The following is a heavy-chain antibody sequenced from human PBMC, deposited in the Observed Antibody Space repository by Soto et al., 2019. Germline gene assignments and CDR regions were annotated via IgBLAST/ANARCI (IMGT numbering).Heavy chain of an antibody. D-gene: IGHD1-7*01. V-gene: IGHV4-59*01. CDR2: IYYSGST. Sequence: SETLSLTCTDSGGSISSYYWSWIRQPPGKGLEWIGYIYYSGSTNYNPPLKSRVTISVDTSKNQFSLKLSSVTAADTAVYYCARVTRRRLELPAALGYYYYYMDVWGKGTTVTVSS. J-gene: IGHJ6*03. CDR1: GGSISSYY. CDR3: ARVTRRRLELPAALGYYYYYMDV.